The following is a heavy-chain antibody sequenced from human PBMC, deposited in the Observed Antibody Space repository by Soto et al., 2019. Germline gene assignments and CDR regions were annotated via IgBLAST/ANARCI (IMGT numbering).Heavy chain of an antibody. CDR1: GFSLSTSKVG. J-gene: IGHJ4*02. D-gene: IGHD6-19*01. CDR2: IYWDDEK. V-gene: IGHV2-5*02. CDR3: ARRRSSGPAGYFDY. Sequence: GSGPTLVNPTQTLTLTCTFPGFSLSTSKVGVGWIRQPPGKALEWLAVIYWDDEKRYSASLKSRLTITKDTSKNQVALTMTNMDPVDTATYYCARRRSSGPAGYFDYWGQGTLVTVSS.